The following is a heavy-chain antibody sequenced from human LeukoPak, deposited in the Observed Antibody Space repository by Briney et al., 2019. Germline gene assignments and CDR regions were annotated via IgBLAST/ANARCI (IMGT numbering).Heavy chain of an antibody. CDR1: GYTFTGYY. V-gene: IGHV1-2*02. J-gene: IGHJ5*02. CDR3: ARVYQHYYDSSGYDNWFDP. D-gene: IGHD3-22*01. CDR2: INPSSGGT. Sequence: ASVKVSCKTSGYTFTGYYMHWVRQAPGQGLEWMGWINPSSGGTNYAQKFQGRVTMTRDTSISTGYMELSRLRSDDTAVYYCARVYQHYYDSSGYDNWFDPWGQGTLVTVSS.